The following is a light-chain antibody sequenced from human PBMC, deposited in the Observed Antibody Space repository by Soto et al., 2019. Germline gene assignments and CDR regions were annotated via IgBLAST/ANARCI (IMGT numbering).Light chain of an antibody. J-gene: IGKJ2*01. CDR2: GAS. CDR3: LLYFSPDRYT. CDR1: QGIRNN. V-gene: IGKV3D-15*01. Sequence: MTQSPSSLSASAGDRVTITCRASQGIRNNLAWYQQKPGQAPRLLIYGASTRATGIPDRFSGSGSDTDFSLTIRRLDPEDFAMYYCLLYFSPDRYTFGPGTKVQIK.